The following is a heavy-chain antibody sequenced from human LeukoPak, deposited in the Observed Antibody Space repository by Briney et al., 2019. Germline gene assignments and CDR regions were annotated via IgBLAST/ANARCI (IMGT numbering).Heavy chain of an antibody. J-gene: IGHJ1*01. CDR2: IKSDGST. CDR1: GFTFSSYW. D-gene: IGHD3-22*01. V-gene: IGHV3-74*01. CDR3: ARAPSEIGGYYPEYFRH. Sequence: GGSLRLSCAASGFTFSSYWMHWVRHAPGKGLVWVSRIKSDGSTNYADSVKGRFTISRDNAKNTLSLQMNSLRAEDTGVYYCARAPSEIGGYYPEYFRHWGQGALVTVSS.